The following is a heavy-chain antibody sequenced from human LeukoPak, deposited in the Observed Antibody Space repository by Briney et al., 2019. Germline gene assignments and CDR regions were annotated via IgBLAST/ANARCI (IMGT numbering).Heavy chain of an antibody. CDR2: INSDGST. CDR3: AKTFGTIDPFEY. D-gene: IGHD2-2*01. Sequence: GGSLRLSCAASGFIVRSNHMSWVRQAPGRGLEWVSLINSDGSTYYADSVKGRFTISRDNSKNTLYLQMNSLRAEDTAAYYCAKTFGTIDPFEYWGQGTLVTVSS. CDR1: GFIVRSNH. V-gene: IGHV3-53*01. J-gene: IGHJ4*02.